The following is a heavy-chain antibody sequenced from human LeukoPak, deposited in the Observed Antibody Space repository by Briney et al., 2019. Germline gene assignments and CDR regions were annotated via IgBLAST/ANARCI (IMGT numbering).Heavy chain of an antibody. J-gene: IGHJ4*02. D-gene: IGHD3-10*01. CDR1: GGSFSGYY. V-gene: IGHV4-34*01. Sequence: PSETLSLTCAVYGGSFSGYYWSWIRQPPGKGLEWIGEINHSGSTNYNPSLKSRVTISVDTSKNQFSLKLSSVTAADTAVYYCARGVISSVDYGGQGTLVTVSS. CDR2: INHSGST. CDR3: ARGVISSVDY.